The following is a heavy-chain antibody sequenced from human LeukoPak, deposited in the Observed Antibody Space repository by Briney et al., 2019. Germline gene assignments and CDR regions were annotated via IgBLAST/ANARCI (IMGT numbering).Heavy chain of an antibody. D-gene: IGHD3-9*01. Sequence: ASVKVSCKASGYTFTSYGISWVRQAPGQGLEWMGWISAYNGNTNYAQKLQGRVTMTTDTSTSTAYMELRSLRSDDTAVYYCARNYDILTGYYSPHYYFDYWGQGTLVTVSS. V-gene: IGHV1-18*01. CDR1: GYTFTSYG. J-gene: IGHJ4*02. CDR3: ARNYDILTGYYSPHYYFDY. CDR2: ISAYNGNT.